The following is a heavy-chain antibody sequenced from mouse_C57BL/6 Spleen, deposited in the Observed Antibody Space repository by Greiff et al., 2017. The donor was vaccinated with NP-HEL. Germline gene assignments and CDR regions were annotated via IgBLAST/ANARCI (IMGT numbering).Heavy chain of an antibody. V-gene: IGHV1-62-2*01. CDR3: ARHEVRGYDEYAMDY. Sequence: QVHVKQSGAELVKPGASVKLSCKASGYTFTEYTIHWVKQRSGQGLEWIGWFYPGSGSIKYNEKFKDKATLTADKSSSTVYMELSRLTSEDSAVYFCARHEVRGYDEYAMDYWGQGTSVTVSS. CDR2: FYPGSGSI. CDR1: GYTFTEYT. D-gene: IGHD2-2*01. J-gene: IGHJ4*01.